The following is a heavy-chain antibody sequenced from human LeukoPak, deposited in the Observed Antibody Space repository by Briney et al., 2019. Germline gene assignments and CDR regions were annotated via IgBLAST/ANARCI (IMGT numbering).Heavy chain of an antibody. J-gene: IGHJ4*02. CDR1: GFTVSSNY. CDR3: TTVGYIVVVTALDY. V-gene: IGHV3-15*01. D-gene: IGHD2-21*02. Sequence: GGSLRLSCAASGFTVSSNYMSWVRQAPGKGLEWVGRIKSKTDGGTTDDAAPVKGRFTISRDDSKNTLYLQMNSLKTEDTAVYYCTTVGYIVVVTALDYWGQGTLVTVSS. CDR2: IKSKTDGGTT.